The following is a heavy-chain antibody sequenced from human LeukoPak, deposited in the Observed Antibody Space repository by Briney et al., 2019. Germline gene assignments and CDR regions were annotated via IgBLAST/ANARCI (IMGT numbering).Heavy chain of an antibody. CDR1: GFSFSGYG. Sequence: PGRSLRLSCAASGFSFSGYGMHWVRQAPGKGLEWVAVISYDGSDKKYGDSVKGRFTISRDNSKNTLYLQMNSLRAEDTAVYYCARDALVQSPTFDYWGQGTLVTVSS. D-gene: IGHD6-13*01. CDR2: ISYDGSDK. CDR3: ARDALVQSPTFDY. J-gene: IGHJ4*02. V-gene: IGHV3-30*03.